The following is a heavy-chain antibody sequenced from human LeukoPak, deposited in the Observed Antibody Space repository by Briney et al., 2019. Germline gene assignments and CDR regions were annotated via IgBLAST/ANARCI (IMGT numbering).Heavy chain of an antibody. J-gene: IGHJ4*02. V-gene: IGHV4-59*08. CDR1: GGSISSYY. CDR3: ATRAYSSGWYYFDY. D-gene: IGHD6-19*01. CDR2: IYYSGST. Sequence: SETLSLTCTVSGGSISSYYWSWIRQPPGKGLEWIGYIYYSGSTNYNPSLKSRVTISVDTSKNQFSLKLSSVTAADTAVYYCATRAYSSGWYYFDYWGQGTLVIVSS.